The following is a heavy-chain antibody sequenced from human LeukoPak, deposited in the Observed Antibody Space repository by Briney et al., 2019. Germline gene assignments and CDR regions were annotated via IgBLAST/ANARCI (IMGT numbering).Heavy chain of an antibody. D-gene: IGHD3-22*01. CDR2: ISGSADTT. Sequence: GGSLRLSCTASGFTFSDYAMSWVRQAPGKGPEWVSSISGSADTTDYADSVKGRFTISRDNSNDTLYLQMSSLRAEDTAVYYCARGTYYYDSSGYYYGYWGQGTLVTVSS. CDR3: ARGTYYYDSSGYYYGY. CDR1: GFTFSDYA. J-gene: IGHJ4*02. V-gene: IGHV3-23*01.